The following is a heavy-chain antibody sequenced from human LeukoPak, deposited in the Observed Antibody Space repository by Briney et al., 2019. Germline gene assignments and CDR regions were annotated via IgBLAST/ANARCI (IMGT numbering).Heavy chain of an antibody. Sequence: GGSLRLSCAASGFTFTSYWMHWVRQAPGKGLVWVSRINSDGSSTSYAGLVKGRFTISRDNAKNTLYLQMNSLRVEDTAVYYCARDAVTMDYWGQGTLVTVSS. CDR3: ARDAVTMDY. CDR1: GFTFTSYW. D-gene: IGHD4-17*01. V-gene: IGHV3-74*01. CDR2: INSDGSST. J-gene: IGHJ4*02.